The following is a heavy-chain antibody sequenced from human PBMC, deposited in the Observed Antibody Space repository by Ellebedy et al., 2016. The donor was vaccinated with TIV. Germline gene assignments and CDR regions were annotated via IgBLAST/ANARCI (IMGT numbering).Heavy chain of an antibody. CDR2: ISSSSSTI. J-gene: IGHJ3*02. CDR1: GFTFSSYS. D-gene: IGHD4-17*01. Sequence: GESLKISCAASGFTFSSYSMNWVRQAPGKGLEWVSYISSSSSTIYYADSVKGRFTISRDNAKNSLYLQMNSLRSEDTAVYYCARQNFLYGDYDPSAFDIWGQGTMVTVSS. V-gene: IGHV3-48*01. CDR3: ARQNFLYGDYDPSAFDI.